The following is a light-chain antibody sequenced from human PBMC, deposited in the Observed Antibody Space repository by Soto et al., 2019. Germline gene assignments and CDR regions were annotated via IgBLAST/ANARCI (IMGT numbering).Light chain of an antibody. CDR3: SSYTVSSTRL. V-gene: IGLV2-14*01. CDR2: DVN. CDR1: ISDIGGYSY. J-gene: IGLJ2*01. Sequence: QSALTQPASVSGSPGQSITMSCTGSISDIGGYSYVSWYQQHPGKAPKLMIYDVNNRPSGVSNRFSGSKSGNTASLTISGLRAEDEADYYCSSYTVSSTRLFGGGTKLTVL.